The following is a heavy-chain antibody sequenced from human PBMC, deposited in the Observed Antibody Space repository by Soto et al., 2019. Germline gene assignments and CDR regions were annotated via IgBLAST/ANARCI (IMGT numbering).Heavy chain of an antibody. D-gene: IGHD5-18*01. V-gene: IGHV1-3*01. CDR2: INAGNGNT. J-gene: IGHJ5*02. Sequence: ASVKVSCKASGYTFTSYAMHWVRQAPGQRLEWMGWINAGNGNTKYSQKFQGRVTITRDTSASTAYMELSSLRSEDTAVYYCARGRIQLWLQVSWFDPWGQGTLVTVSS. CDR3: ARGRIQLWLQVSWFDP. CDR1: GYTFTSYA.